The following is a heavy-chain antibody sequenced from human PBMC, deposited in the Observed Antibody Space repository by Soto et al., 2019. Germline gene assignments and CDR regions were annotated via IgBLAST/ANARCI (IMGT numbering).Heavy chain of an antibody. CDR3: AQTYYYGSNWFDP. Sequence: SETLSLTCTVPGGSISSTNYYWGWIRQPPGKGLEWIGNVYYNGFTYYNPSLKSRVTISVDTSKNHFSLKLTNMDPVDTATYYCAQTYYYGSNWFDPWGQGTLVTVSS. CDR2: VYYNGFT. V-gene: IGHV4-39*02. CDR1: GGSISSTNYY. D-gene: IGHD3-10*01. J-gene: IGHJ5*02.